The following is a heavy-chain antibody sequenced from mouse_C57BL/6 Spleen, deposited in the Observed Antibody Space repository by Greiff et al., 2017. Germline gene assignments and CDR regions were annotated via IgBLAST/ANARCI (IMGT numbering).Heavy chain of an antibody. CDR1: GYTFTDYN. Sequence: VQLKQSGPELVKPGASVKIPCKASGYTFTDYNMDWVKQSHGKSLEWIGDINPNNGGTIYNQKFKGKATLTVDKSSSTAYMELRSLTSEDTAVYYCARGGYYYGSSPLDYWGQGTTLTVSS. V-gene: IGHV1-18*01. D-gene: IGHD1-1*01. J-gene: IGHJ2*01. CDR2: INPNNGGT. CDR3: ARGGYYYGSSPLDY.